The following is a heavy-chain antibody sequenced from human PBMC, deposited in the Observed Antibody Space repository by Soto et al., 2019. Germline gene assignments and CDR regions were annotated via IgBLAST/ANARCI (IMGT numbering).Heavy chain of an antibody. V-gene: IGHV2-26*01. Sequence: SGPTLGEPTEALTLTCTVSGFSLSNARMGVSWIRQPPGKALEWLAHIFSNDEKSYSTSLKSRLTISKDTSKSQVVLTMTNMDPVDTATYYCARTTRGYNWNYAHTRDYYGMDGWGQGTTVTV. CDR2: IFSNDEK. CDR3: ARTTRGYNWNYAHTRDYYGMDG. D-gene: IGHD1-7*01. CDR1: GFSLSNARMG. J-gene: IGHJ6*02.